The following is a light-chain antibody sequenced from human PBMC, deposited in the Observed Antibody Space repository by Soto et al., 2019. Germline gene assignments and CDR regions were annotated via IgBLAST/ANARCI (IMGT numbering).Light chain of an antibody. V-gene: IGKV3-20*01. J-gene: IGKJ1*01. Sequence: EIVLTQSPCTLSVSPGERATLSCRASQSVSSNLAWYQQKPGQAPRLLIYGASTRATGIPDRFSGSGSGTDFTLTISRLEPEDFAVYYCQQYGSSGTFGQGTKVDI. CDR1: QSVSSN. CDR3: QQYGSSGT. CDR2: GAS.